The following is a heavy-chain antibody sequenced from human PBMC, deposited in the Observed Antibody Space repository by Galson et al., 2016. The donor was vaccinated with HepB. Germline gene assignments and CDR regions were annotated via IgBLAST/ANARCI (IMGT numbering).Heavy chain of an antibody. CDR2: INPGYGDT. D-gene: IGHD1-14*01. V-gene: IGHV1-3*01. J-gene: IGHJ3*01. CDR3: ARGPHDHTNLLDAFDV. Sequence: SVKVSCKASGYTFTAYTLHWVRQAPGQRLEWMGWINPGYGDTKSSQDFQGRVTFSRDTSASTVYMSLSSLRSEDTAVYYCARGPHDHTNLLDAFDVWGHGTMVTVSS. CDR1: GYTFTAYT.